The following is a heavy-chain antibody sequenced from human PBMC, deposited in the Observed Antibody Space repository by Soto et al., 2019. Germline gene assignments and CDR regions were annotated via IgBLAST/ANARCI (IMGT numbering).Heavy chain of an antibody. CDR1: GYSFASFR. J-gene: IGHJ6*02. CDR3: AKYYGFWSGYSTPYYYYGMDV. Sequence: GESLKISCKGSGYSFASFRIGWVRQMPGKGLEWMGIIYPGDSDTRYSPSFQGQVTISADKSISTAYLQWSSLKASDTAMYYCAKYYGFWSGYSTPYYYYGMDVWGQGTTVTVSS. V-gene: IGHV5-51*01. CDR2: IYPGDSDT. D-gene: IGHD3-3*01.